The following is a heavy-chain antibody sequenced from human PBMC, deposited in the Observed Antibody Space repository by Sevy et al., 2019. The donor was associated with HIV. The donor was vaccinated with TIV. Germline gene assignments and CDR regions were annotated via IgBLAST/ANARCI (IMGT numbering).Heavy chain of an antibody. J-gene: IGHJ4*02. Sequence: GESLKISCKGSGYTFSNYWIGWVRQMPGKGLEWMGVIYPGDSVTRYSPSFQGQVTMSADKSTSTAYLQWSSLKTSDNAIYYCARYPIVVVPAAEYYFDYWGQGTLVTVSS. CDR1: GYTFSNYW. D-gene: IGHD2-2*01. CDR2: IYPGDSVT. CDR3: ARYPIVVVPAAEYYFDY. V-gene: IGHV5-51*01.